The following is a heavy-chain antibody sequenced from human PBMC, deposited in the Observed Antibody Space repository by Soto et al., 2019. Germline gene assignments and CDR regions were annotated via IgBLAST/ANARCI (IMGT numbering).Heavy chain of an antibody. J-gene: IGHJ4*02. CDR3: AKDGTISVAGPTSFDY. Sequence: QVQLVESGGGVVQPGRSLRLSCAASGFTFSSYGMHWVRQAPGKGLEWVAVISYDGSNKYYADSVKGRFTISRENSKNSLYLQMNSLRTEDTAVYYCAKDGTISVAGPTSFDYWCQVTLVTVSS. CDR1: GFTFSSYG. CDR2: ISYDGSNK. V-gene: IGHV3-30*18. D-gene: IGHD6-19*01.